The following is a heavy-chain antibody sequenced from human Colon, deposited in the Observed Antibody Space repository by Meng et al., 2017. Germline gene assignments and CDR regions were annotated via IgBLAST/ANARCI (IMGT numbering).Heavy chain of an antibody. CDR2: VNPNSGGA. CDR1: GYSFTGYY. D-gene: IGHD3-10*01. CDR3: ARERASGTYAGWFDS. Sequence: ASVKVSCKASGYSFTGYYIHWLRQGPGQGLEWVGWVNPNSGGATYAQNLQGRVTMTRDTSVRTAYMELRGLRSDDTATYYCARERASGTYAGWFDSWGQETLVTVSS. V-gene: IGHV1-2*02. J-gene: IGHJ5*01.